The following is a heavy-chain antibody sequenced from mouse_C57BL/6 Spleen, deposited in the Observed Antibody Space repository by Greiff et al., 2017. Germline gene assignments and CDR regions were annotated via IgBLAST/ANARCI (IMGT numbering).Heavy chain of an antibody. CDR3: ARSNWDDY. D-gene: IGHD4-1*01. Sequence: HVQLQPSWAELVKPGASVQISCKASGSAFSSYWMNWVKQRPGKGLEWIGQIYPGDGDTNYNGKFKGKATLTADKSSSTAYMQLSSLTSEDSAVYFCARSNWDDYWGQGTTLTVSS. CDR1: GSAFSSYW. CDR2: IYPGDGDT. J-gene: IGHJ2*01. V-gene: IGHV1-80*01.